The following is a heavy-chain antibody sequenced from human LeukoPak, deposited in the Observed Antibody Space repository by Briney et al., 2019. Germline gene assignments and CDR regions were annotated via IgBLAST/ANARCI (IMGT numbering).Heavy chain of an antibody. D-gene: IGHD4-17*01. CDR2: IMPLFGTA. J-gene: IGHJ5*02. CDR3: ARDVHGDYGSGWFDP. V-gene: IGHV1-69*05. CDR1: GGTFNNSA. Sequence: ASVKVSCKTSGGTFNNSAISWVRQAPGQGLEWLGGIMPLFGTAGYAQKFQGRVTITKDESTRTVYLGLTSLTSDDTAVYYCARDVHGDYGSGWFDPWGQGTLVSVSS.